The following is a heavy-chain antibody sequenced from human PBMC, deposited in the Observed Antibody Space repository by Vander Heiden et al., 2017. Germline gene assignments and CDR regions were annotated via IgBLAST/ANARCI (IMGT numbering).Heavy chain of an antibody. CDR1: GSTFSSYE. CDR2: ISSSGSTI. J-gene: IGHJ4*02. CDR3: ARAPTGYCSGGSCPNDY. Sequence: EVQLVESGGGLVQPGGSLRLSCAAPGSTFSSYEMNGVRQAPGKGLEWVSYISSSGSTIYYADYVKGRFTISRDNAKNSLYLQMNSLRAEDTAVYYCARAPTGYCSGGSCPNDYWGQGTLVTVSS. V-gene: IGHV3-48*03. D-gene: IGHD2-15*01.